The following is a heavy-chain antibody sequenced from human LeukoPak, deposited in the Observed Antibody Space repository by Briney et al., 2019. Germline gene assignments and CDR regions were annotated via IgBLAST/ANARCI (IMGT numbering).Heavy chain of an antibody. D-gene: IGHD6-13*01. V-gene: IGHV3-30*18. J-gene: IGHJ4*02. CDR1: GFTFSSHG. Sequence: PGGSLRLSCAVSGFTFSSHGMHWVRQAPGKGLEWVAVIANDGRDKKYADSVKGRFTISRDNSKNTLYLQMNSLRAEDTAVYYCAKDGRVAAASYYFDYWGQGTLATVSS. CDR2: IANDGRDK. CDR3: AKDGRVAAASYYFDY.